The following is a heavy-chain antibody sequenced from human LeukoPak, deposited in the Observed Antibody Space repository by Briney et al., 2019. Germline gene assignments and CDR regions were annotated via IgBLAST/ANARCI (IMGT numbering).Heavy chain of an antibody. Sequence: GGSLRLSCAASGFTFYTYGMHWVRQAPGKGLEWVSYISSSGSTIYYADSVKGRFTISRDNAKNSLYLQMNSLRAEDTAVYYCAIYLGSYADYWGQGTLVTVSS. J-gene: IGHJ4*02. V-gene: IGHV3-48*03. CDR1: GFTFYTYG. D-gene: IGHD1-26*01. CDR2: ISSSGSTI. CDR3: AIYLGSYADY.